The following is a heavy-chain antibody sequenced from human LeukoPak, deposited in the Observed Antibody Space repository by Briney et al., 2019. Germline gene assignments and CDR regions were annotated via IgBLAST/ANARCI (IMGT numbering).Heavy chain of an antibody. CDR2: IYYSRST. V-gene: IGHV4-39*07. D-gene: IGHD4-17*01. CDR1: GGSISSNSYY. CDR3: ATTGNDYGDFYFDY. J-gene: IGHJ4*02. Sequence: SETLSLTCAVSGGSISSNSYYWGWIRQPPGKGLEWIGSIYYSRSTYYNPSIKSRVTISLDTSKNQFSLNLWSVTAADTAVYYCATTGNDYGDFYFDYWGRGTLVTVSS.